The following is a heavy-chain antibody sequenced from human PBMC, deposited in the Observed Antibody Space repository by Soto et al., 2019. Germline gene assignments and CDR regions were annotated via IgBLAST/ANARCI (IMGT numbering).Heavy chain of an antibody. CDR3: AREWELPNYYGMDV. V-gene: IGHV3-53*01. J-gene: IGHJ6*02. Sequence: EVQLVESGGGLIQPGGSLRLSCAASGFTVSSNYMSWVRQAPGKGLEWVSVIYSGGSTYYADSVKGRFTISRDNSKNTVHLQMNSLRAEDTAVYYCAREWELPNYYGMDVGPRDHGHRLL. CDR2: IYSGGST. D-gene: IGHD1-26*01. CDR1: GFTVSSNY.